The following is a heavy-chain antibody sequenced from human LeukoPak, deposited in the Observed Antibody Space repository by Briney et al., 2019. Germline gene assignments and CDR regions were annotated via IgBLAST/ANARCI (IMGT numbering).Heavy chain of an antibody. CDR1: GFTFSSYG. D-gene: IGHD3-10*01. Sequence: GGSLRLSCAASGFTFSSYGMHWVRQAPGKGLEWVAVISYDENKKYHADSVKGRLTISRDNSKTTLYLQMNNLRAEDTAVYFCARDASSGPYFFYGMDFWGQGTTVTVSS. V-gene: IGHV3-30*19. J-gene: IGHJ6*02. CDR3: ARDASSGPYFFYGMDF. CDR2: ISYDENKK.